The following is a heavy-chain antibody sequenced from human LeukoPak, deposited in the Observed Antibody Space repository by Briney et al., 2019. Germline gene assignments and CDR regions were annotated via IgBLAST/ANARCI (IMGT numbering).Heavy chain of an antibody. V-gene: IGHV1-18*01. J-gene: IGHJ5*02. CDR2: ISAYNGNT. CDR3: AXXXRXXYDSSGSYGDWFDP. D-gene: IGHD3-22*01. Sequence: ASVKVSCKASGYTFTSYGISWVRQAPGQGLEWMGWISAYNGNTNYAQKLQGRVTMTTDTSTSTAYMELRSLRSDDTAVYYCAXXXRXXYDSSGSYGDWFDPWGQGTLVTVSS. CDR1: GYTFTSYG.